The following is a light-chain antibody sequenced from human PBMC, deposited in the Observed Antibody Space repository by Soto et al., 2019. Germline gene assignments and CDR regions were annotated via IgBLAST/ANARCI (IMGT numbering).Light chain of an antibody. CDR1: QSVSSAF. Sequence: ETVLTQSPGTLSLSPGERATLSCRASQSVSSAFFAWYQQRPGLAPRLLIYGASSRATGIPDRFSGSGSGTDFTLTISRLEPEDFEVYYCHQYGNSPYTFGQGTKLEIK. CDR3: HQYGNSPYT. V-gene: IGKV3-20*01. J-gene: IGKJ2*01. CDR2: GAS.